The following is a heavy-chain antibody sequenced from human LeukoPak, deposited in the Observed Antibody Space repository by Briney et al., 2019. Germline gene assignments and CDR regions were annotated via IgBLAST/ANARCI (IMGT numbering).Heavy chain of an antibody. Sequence: SETLSLTCAVYGGSFSGYYWSWIRQPPGKGLEWIGEINHSGSTNYNPSLKSRVTTSVDTSKNQFSLKLSSVTAADTAVYYCARGAVSGSSFDYWGQGTLVTVSS. J-gene: IGHJ4*02. CDR1: GGSFSGYY. V-gene: IGHV4-34*01. CDR3: ARGAVSGSSFDY. CDR2: INHSGST. D-gene: IGHD1-26*01.